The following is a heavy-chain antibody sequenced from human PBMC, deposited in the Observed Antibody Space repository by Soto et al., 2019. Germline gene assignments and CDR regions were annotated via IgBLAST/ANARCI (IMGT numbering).Heavy chain of an antibody. D-gene: IGHD4-17*01. J-gene: IGHJ3*02. CDR3: AHPRGYGVFDAYDI. Sequence: GGSLRLSCTASGFTFSTYAMSWVRQAPGKGLEWVSAISASGEGTYSADSVKGRFTISRDNSMNALYLQMSSLRIEDTAVYYCAHPRGYGVFDAYDIWGQGTMVTVSS. V-gene: IGHV3-23*01. CDR1: GFTFSTYA. CDR2: ISASGEGT.